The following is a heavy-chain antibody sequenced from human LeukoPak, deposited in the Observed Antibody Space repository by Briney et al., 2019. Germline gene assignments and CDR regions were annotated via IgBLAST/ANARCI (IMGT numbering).Heavy chain of an antibody. Sequence: GGSLKLSCAASGSTFSGAAMHWVRQASGKGLEWVGHIRSRSNSYATAYAASVKGRFTISRDDSKNTAYLQMNSLKTEDTAVYYCTRPGGAVTGTQFDYWGQGTLVTVSS. CDR1: GSTFSGAA. CDR2: IRSRSNSYAT. V-gene: IGHV3-73*01. CDR3: TRPGGAVTGTQFDY. J-gene: IGHJ4*02. D-gene: IGHD6-13*01.